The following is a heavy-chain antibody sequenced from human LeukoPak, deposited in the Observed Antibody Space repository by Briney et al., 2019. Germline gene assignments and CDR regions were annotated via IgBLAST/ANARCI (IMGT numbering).Heavy chain of an antibody. CDR1: GGSISSSSYY. CDR2: IYYSGST. CDR3: ATPTAPILTDLDRDY. J-gene: IGHJ4*02. Sequence: SETLSLTCTVSGGSISSSSYYWGWIRQPPGKGLEWIVSIYYSGSTYYNPSLKSRVTISVDTSKNQFSLKLSSVTAADTAVYYCATPTAPILTDLDRDYWGQGTLVTVSS. D-gene: IGHD3-9*01. V-gene: IGHV4-39*01.